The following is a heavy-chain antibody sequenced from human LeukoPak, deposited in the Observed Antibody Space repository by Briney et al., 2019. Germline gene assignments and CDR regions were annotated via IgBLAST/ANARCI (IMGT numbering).Heavy chain of an antibody. CDR3: ARDPYSGSYGDSYYYYMDV. D-gene: IGHD1-26*01. CDR2: INSDGSST. Sequence: GGSLRLSCAASGFTFSSYWMHWVRQAPGKGLVWVSRINSDGSSTSYADSVKGRFTISRDNAKNSLYLQMNSLRAEDTAIYYCARDPYSGSYGDSYYYYMDVWGKGTTVTISS. J-gene: IGHJ6*03. CDR1: GFTFSSYW. V-gene: IGHV3-74*01.